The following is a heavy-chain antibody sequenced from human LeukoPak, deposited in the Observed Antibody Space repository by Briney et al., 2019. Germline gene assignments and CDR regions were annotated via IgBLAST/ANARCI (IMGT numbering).Heavy chain of an antibody. CDR3: TTAGLDGFDP. J-gene: IGHJ5*02. V-gene: IGHV3-23*01. CDR2: ISGSGGST. CDR1: GFTFSSYG. D-gene: IGHD6-19*01. Sequence: PGGSLRLSCAASGFTFSSYGMSWVRQAPGKGLDWVSAISGSGGSTNYAPSVKGRFTISGDTSKNQLYLQMSSLSAADTAVYYCTTAGLDGFDPWGQGTLVTVSS.